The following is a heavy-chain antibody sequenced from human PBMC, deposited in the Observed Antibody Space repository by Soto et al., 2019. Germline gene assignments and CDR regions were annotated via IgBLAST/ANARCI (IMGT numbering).Heavy chain of an antibody. CDR1: GFTFSSYS. V-gene: IGHV3-48*02. D-gene: IGHD5-18*01. CDR2: ISTSSSNI. J-gene: IGHJ3*02. CDR3: ARDWYSNARAPDAFDI. Sequence: EVQLVESGGGLVQPGESLRLSCAASGFTFSSYSLNWVRQAPGKGLEWVSYISTSSSNIYYADSVKGRFTISRDNANNSLYLQMHSLRDGVTAVHYSARDWYSNARAPDAFDIWGQWTMVIVSS.